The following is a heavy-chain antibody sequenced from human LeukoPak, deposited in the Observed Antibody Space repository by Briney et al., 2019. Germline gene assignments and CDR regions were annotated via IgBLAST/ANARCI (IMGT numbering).Heavy chain of an antibody. V-gene: IGHV3-30-3*01. J-gene: IGHJ4*02. CDR1: GFTSSNYA. D-gene: IGHD5-12*01. Sequence: GGSLRLSCAVSGFTSSNYAIHWVRQAPGKGLEWVAVISYDGSNEYYADSVKGRFTISRDNSKNTLYLQMNSLRTEDTAVYYCARPPDNIVATIGICDYWGQGTLVTVSS. CDR2: ISYDGSNE. CDR3: ARPPDNIVATIGICDY.